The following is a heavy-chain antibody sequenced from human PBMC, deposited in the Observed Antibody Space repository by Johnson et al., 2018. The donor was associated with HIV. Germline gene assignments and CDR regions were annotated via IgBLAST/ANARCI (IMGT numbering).Heavy chain of an antibody. V-gene: IGHV3-11*04. J-gene: IGHJ3*02. D-gene: IGHD2-15*01. CDR2: ISSSGSTI. Sequence: QMQLVESGGGLVQPGGSLRLSCAASGFTVSSNYMSWVRQAPGKGLEWVSYISSSGSTIYYEEPVKGRFTISRDNAKNSLYLQMNSLRAEDTAVYYCARDHIRGYGSPNGAFDIWGQGKMVTVSS. CDR3: ARDHIRGYGSPNGAFDI. CDR1: GFTVSSNY.